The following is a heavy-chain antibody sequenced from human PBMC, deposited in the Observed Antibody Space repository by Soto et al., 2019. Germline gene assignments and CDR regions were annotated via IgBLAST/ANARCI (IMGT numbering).Heavy chain of an antibody. D-gene: IGHD3-22*01. V-gene: IGHV3-66*01. CDR3: AREELHYYDSSGYADYFDY. Sequence: PGGSLRLSCAASGFTVSSNYMSWVRQAPGKGLEWVSVIYSGGSTYYADSVKGRFTISRDNSKNTLYLQMNSLRAEDTAVYYCAREELHYYDSSGYADYFDYWGQGTLVTVSS. CDR2: IYSGGST. J-gene: IGHJ4*02. CDR1: GFTVSSNY.